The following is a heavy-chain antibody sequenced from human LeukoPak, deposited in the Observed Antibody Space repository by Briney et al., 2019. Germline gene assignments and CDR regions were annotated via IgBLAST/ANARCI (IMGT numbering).Heavy chain of an antibody. CDR1: GFTFSSYW. D-gene: IGHD3-10*01. V-gene: IGHV3-7*03. Sequence: GGSLRLSCAASGFTFSSYWMSWVRQAPGKGLEWVANIKKDGSEKYYVDSVKGRFTISRDNAKTSLYLQMNSLRAEDTAVYYCARDRGIWFGELFHWGQGTLVTVSS. CDR3: ARDRGIWFGELFH. J-gene: IGHJ4*02. CDR2: IKKDGSEK.